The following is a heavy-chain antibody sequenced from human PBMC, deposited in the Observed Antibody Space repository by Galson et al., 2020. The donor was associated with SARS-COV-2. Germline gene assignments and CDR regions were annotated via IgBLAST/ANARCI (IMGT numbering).Heavy chain of an antibody. D-gene: IGHD3-9*01. CDR2: ISGDGGTT. CDR3: AKVGRRLTDYDILTGYRLGYYYYYGMDV. J-gene: IGHJ6*02. Sequence: GGTLRLSCVVSGCTLEDYAMHWVRKAPGKGLEWVSHISGDGGTTYYADSVKGRVTISRDNSKNSLYLQMKSLRTDDTAFYYCAKVGRRLTDYDILTGYRLGYYYYYGMDVGGQGTTVTVSS. CDR1: GCTLEDYA. V-gene: IGHV3-43*02.